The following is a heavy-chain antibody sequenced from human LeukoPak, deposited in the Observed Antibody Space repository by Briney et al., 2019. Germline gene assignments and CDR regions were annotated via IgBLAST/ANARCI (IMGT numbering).Heavy chain of an antibody. CDR2: FDPEDGET. Sequence: ASVKVSCKVSGYTLTELSMHWVRQAPGKGLEWMGGFDPEDGETIYAQKFQGRVTMTEDTSTDTAYMEPSSLRSEDTAVYYCATEKHVDIVATGEAFDIWGQGTMVTVSS. J-gene: IGHJ3*02. V-gene: IGHV1-24*01. CDR1: GYTLTELS. D-gene: IGHD5-12*01. CDR3: ATEKHVDIVATGEAFDI.